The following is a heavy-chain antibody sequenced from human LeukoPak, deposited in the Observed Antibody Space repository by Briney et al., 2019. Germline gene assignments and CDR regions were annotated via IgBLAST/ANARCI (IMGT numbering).Heavy chain of an antibody. CDR1: GGSFSNYY. J-gene: IGHJ4*02. V-gene: IGHV4-34*01. D-gene: IGHD2-2*01. CDR2: INHSGST. CDR3: ARGLYCSSTSCCASLPLFDS. Sequence: PSETLSLTCAVYGGSFSNYYWSWIRQPPGKGLEWIGEINHSGSTNYNPSLKSRVTMSVDTSKNQFSLKVSSVTAADTAVYYCARGLYCSSTSCCASLPLFDSWGQGTLVTVSS.